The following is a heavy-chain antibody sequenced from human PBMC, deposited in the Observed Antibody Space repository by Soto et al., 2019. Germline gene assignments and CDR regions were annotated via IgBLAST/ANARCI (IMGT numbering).Heavy chain of an antibody. CDR2: INSDGSST. Sequence: EVQLVESGGGLVQPGGSLRLSCAASGFTFSSYWMHWVRQAPGKGLVWVSRINSDGSSTSYADSVKGRFTISRDNAKNTLYLQMHSLRAEDTAVYYCARGYSSGWYYWYFDLWGRGTLVTASS. D-gene: IGHD6-19*01. CDR1: GFTFSSYW. J-gene: IGHJ2*01. CDR3: ARGYSSGWYYWYFDL. V-gene: IGHV3-74*01.